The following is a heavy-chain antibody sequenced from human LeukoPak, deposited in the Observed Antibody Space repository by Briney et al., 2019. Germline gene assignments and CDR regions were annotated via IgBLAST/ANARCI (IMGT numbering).Heavy chain of an antibody. J-gene: IGHJ6*03. Sequence: GASVKVSCKASGGTFSSYAISWVRQAPGQGLEWMGRIIPIFGRANYAQKFQGRVTITTDESTSTAYMELSSLRSEDTAVYYGARDLENCSGGSCPYYYYYYMDVWGKGTTVTVSS. CDR2: IIPIFGRA. CDR1: GGTFSSYA. D-gene: IGHD2-15*01. V-gene: IGHV1-69*05. CDR3: ARDLENCSGGSCPYYYYYYMDV.